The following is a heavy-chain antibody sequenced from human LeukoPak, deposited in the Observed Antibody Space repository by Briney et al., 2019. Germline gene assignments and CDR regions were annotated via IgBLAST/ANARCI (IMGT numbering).Heavy chain of an antibody. J-gene: IGHJ6*02. CDR1: GFTFSDHY. CDR3: ARVKDYYYGMDV. Sequence: GSLRLSCAASGFTFSDHYMDWVRQAPGKGLEWGGRTRNKANSYTTEYAASGKGRFTISRDDSKNSLYLQMNSLKTEDTAVYYCARVKDYYYGMDVWGQGTTVTVSS. V-gene: IGHV3-72*01. CDR2: TRNKANSYTT.